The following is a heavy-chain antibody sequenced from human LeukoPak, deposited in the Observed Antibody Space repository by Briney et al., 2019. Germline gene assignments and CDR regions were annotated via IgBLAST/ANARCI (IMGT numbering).Heavy chain of an antibody. D-gene: IGHD3-22*01. Sequence: PSETLSLTCAVYGGSFSGYYWSWIRQPPGKGLEWIGEINHSGSTNYNPSLKSRVTISVDTSKNQFSLTLSSVTAADTAVYYCARGFYYDSSGYYSRYNWFDPWGQGTLVTVSS. CDR1: GGSFSGYY. J-gene: IGHJ5*02. CDR2: INHSGST. CDR3: ARGFYYDSSGYYSRYNWFDP. V-gene: IGHV4-34*01.